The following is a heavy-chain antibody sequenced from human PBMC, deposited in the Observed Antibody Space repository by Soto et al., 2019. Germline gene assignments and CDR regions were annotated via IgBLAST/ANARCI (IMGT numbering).Heavy chain of an antibody. J-gene: IGHJ4*02. CDR2: IYYSEST. CDR1: GGSITSYY. Sequence: SETLSLTCTVSGGSITSYYWSWIRQPPGKGLEWIGSIYYSESTNYNPSLKSRVTISVDTSKNQFSLKLSSVTAADTAVYYCARLRFRMSKNDYWGQGTLVTVSS. CDR3: ARLRFRMSKNDY. V-gene: IGHV4-59*08.